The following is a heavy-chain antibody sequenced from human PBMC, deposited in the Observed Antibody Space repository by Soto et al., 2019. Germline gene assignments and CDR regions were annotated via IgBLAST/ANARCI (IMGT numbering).Heavy chain of an antibody. V-gene: IGHV1-18*01. CDR1: GYTFTSYG. J-gene: IGHJ5*02. Sequence: QVPLVQSGAEMKKPGASVKVSCKASGYTFTSYGISWVRPAPGQGLEWMGWISAYNGNTNYAQKLQGRVTMTTDTATSTACMELRSLISDDTSVYYCARRCNWFDPWGQGTLVTVTS. CDR2: ISAYNGNT. CDR3: ARRCNWFDP.